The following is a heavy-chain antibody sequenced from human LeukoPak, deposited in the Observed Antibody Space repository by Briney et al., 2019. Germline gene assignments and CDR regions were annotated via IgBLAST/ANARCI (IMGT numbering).Heavy chain of an antibody. CDR3: ASQAPSHNSSSWYRHYYFDY. J-gene: IGHJ4*02. V-gene: IGHV4-34*01. Sequence: PSETLSLTCAVYGGSFSGYYWSWIRQPPGKGLEWIGEINHSGSTNYNPSLKSRVTISVDTSKNQSSLKLSSVTAADTAVYYCASQAPSHNSSSWYRHYYFDYWGQGTLVTVSS. D-gene: IGHD6-13*01. CDR1: GGSFSGYY. CDR2: INHSGST.